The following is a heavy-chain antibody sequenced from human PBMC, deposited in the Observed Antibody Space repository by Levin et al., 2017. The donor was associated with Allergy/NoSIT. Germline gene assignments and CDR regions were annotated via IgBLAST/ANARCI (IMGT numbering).Heavy chain of an antibody. CDR1: GGSFSGYY. CDR2: INHSGST. D-gene: IGHD3-9*01. Sequence: SETLSLTCAVYGGSFSGYYWSWIRQPPGKGLEWIGEINHSGSTNYNPSPKSRVTISVDTSKNQFSLKLSAVTAADTAVYYCARVGNYDILTGYYLGPEPGAFDIWGQGTMVTVSS. J-gene: IGHJ3*02. CDR3: ARVGNYDILTGYYLGPEPGAFDI. V-gene: IGHV4-34*01.